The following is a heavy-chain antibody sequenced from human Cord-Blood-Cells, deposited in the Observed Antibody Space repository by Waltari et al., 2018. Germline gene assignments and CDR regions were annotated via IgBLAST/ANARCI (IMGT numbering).Heavy chain of an antibody. CDR3: ASGEKSGSWYNRDLFDY. CDR2: INAGNGNT. J-gene: IGHJ4*02. CDR1: GYTFTSYA. V-gene: IGHV1-3*01. Sequence: QVQLVQSGAEVKKPGASVKVSCKASGYTFTSYAMHWVRQAPGQRLEWMGWINAGNGNTKYSQKFQGRVTITRDTSASTAYMELSSLRSEDTAVYYCASGEKSGSWYNRDLFDYWGQGTLVTVSS. D-gene: IGHD6-13*01.